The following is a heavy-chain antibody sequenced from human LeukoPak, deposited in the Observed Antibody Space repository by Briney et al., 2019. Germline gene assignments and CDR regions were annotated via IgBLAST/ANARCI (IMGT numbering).Heavy chain of an antibody. Sequence: ASVKVSCKASGYTFTSYYMHWVRQAPGQGLECMGIINPSGGSTSYAQKFQGRVTMTRDMSTSTVYMDLSSLRSEDTAVYYCARDFGSGSYFADYWGQGTLVTVSS. CDR1: GYTFTSYY. V-gene: IGHV1-46*01. J-gene: IGHJ4*02. CDR3: ARDFGSGSYFADY. D-gene: IGHD3-10*01. CDR2: INPSGGST.